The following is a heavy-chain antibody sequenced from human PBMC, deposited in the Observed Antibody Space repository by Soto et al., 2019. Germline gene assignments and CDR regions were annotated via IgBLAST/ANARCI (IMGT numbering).Heavy chain of an antibody. J-gene: IGHJ4*02. CDR1: GGSLSSGGYS. CDR2: IYHSGST. D-gene: IGHD4-4*01. CDR3: ARGMTTVTTIDY. V-gene: IGHV4-30-2*01. Sequence: PPETLSLTWAVSGGSLSSGGYSWSWIRQPPGKGLEWIGYIYHSGSTYYNPSLKSRVTISVDRSKNQFSLKLSSVTAADTAVYYCARGMTTVTTIDYWGQGTLVTVSS.